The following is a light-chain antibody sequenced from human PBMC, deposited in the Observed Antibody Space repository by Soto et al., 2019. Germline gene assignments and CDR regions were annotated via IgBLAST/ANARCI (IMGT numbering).Light chain of an antibody. CDR1: QSVSSY. CDR3: QQRSNWPPWT. Sequence: EIVLTQSPATLSLSPGERATLSCRASQSVSSYLAWYQQKPGQAPRLLIYDASNRATGIPARFSGSGSGTDFTLTISILEPEDFAVYYCQQRSNWPPWTFGQGTKVEI. J-gene: IGKJ1*01. CDR2: DAS. V-gene: IGKV3-11*01.